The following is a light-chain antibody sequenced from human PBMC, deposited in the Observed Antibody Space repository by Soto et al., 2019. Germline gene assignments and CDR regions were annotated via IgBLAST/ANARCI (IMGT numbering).Light chain of an antibody. V-gene: IGLV3-21*04. Sequence: SYELTQPPSVSVAPGKTARITCGGNNIGSKSVHWYQQKPGQAPVLVIYYDSDRPSGIPERFSGSNSGNTATLTISRVEAGDEADYYCQVWDSSRDHQVFGGGTKLTVL. CDR1: NIGSKS. J-gene: IGLJ2*01. CDR3: QVWDSSRDHQV. CDR2: YDS.